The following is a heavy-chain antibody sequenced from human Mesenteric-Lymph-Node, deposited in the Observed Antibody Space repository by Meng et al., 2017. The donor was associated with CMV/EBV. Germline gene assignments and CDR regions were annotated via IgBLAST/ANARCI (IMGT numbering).Heavy chain of an antibody. CDR1: AA. Sequence: AAWNWIRQSPSRGLEWLGRTYYRSKWYNDYAVSVKSRITINPDTSKNQFSLQLNSVTPEDTAVYYCARDSRELRSSPGRSYWYFDLWGRGTLVTVSS. CDR2: TYYRSKWYN. J-gene: IGHJ2*01. V-gene: IGHV6-1*01. D-gene: IGHD6-6*01. CDR3: ARDSRELRSSPGRSYWYFDL.